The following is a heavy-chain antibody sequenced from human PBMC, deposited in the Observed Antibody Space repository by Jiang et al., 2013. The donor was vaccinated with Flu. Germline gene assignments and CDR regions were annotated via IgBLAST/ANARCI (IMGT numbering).Heavy chain of an antibody. CDR3: ARGPINHYDRSGYLNY. D-gene: IGHD3-22*01. Sequence: QLLESGGGLVQPGRSLRLSCAASGFIFSSCWMSWVRRAPGKGLEWVANINQDGSENYYVDSVKGRFSISRDNAKSSLYLQMNSLRAEDTAVYYCARGPINHYDRSGYLNYWGQG. J-gene: IGHJ4*02. CDR2: INQDGSEN. CDR1: GFIFSSCW. V-gene: IGHV3-7*03.